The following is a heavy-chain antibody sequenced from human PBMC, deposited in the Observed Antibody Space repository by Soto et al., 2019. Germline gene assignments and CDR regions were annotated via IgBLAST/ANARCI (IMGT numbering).Heavy chain of an antibody. CDR3: ARMYSSGSGWFHP. Sequence: QIQLKESGPGLVKPSQTLSLTCSVSGYSITAGGYYWSWIRQYPGKGLEWIGSFYSSGSIIYNPSRKSRVSISGDTSRNQFSVTLTSATAADTALYFCARMYSSGSGWFHPWGQGTLVTVSS. V-gene: IGHV4-31*03. CDR1: GYSITAGGYY. D-gene: IGHD6-19*01. CDR2: FYSSGSI. J-gene: IGHJ5*02.